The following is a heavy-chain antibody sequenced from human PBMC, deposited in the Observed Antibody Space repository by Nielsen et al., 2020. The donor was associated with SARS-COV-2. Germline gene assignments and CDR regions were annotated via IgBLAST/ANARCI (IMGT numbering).Heavy chain of an antibody. CDR3: ARVRDYQRGDWYFDL. Sequence: SETLSLTCTVSDGSISSYSWSWIRQPPGKGLEWIGYIYYSGSTSYSPSLKSRVTMSVDTSKNQFSLKLSSVTAADTAVYYCARVRDYQRGDWYFDLWGRGTLATVSS. CDR2: IYYSGST. CDR1: DGSISSYS. V-gene: IGHV4-59*01. J-gene: IGHJ2*01. D-gene: IGHD4-11*01.